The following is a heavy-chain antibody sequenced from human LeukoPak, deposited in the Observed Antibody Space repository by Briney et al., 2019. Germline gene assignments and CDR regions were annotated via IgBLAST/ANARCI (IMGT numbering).Heavy chain of an antibody. J-gene: IGHJ3*02. CDR2: IKQDGSEM. D-gene: IGHD3-22*01. CDR3: ASSYFDNSLHAYDI. V-gene: IGHV3-7*01. CDR1: RFTFRSYW. Sequence: GGSLRLSCAASRFTFRSYWIDGVRQAPGKGLEWVANIKQDGSEMYYVDSVKGRFTISRDNTKNSLFLHMSSLTDEDRPVYFCASSYFDNSLHAYDIWGQGTMVTVSS.